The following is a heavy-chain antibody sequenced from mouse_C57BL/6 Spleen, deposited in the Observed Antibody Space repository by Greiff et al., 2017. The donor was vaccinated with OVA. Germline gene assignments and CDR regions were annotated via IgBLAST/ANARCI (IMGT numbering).Heavy chain of an antibody. CDR1: GYTFTSYD. CDR2: ITPTDGST. J-gene: IGHJ3*01. CDR3: ASREDPWFAY. V-gene: IGHV1-85*01. Sequence: VQLQQSGPELVKPGASVKLSCKASGYTFTSYDINWVKQRPGQGLEWIGWITPTDGSTKSHEKFKGKAPLTVDTASSTAYMELHSLTSEDAAVYFCASREDPWFAYWGQGTLVTVSA.